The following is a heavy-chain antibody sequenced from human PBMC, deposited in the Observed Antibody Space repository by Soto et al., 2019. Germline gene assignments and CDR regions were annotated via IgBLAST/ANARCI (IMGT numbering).Heavy chain of an antibody. J-gene: IGHJ1*01. V-gene: IGHV1-3*01. Sequence: ASVKVSCKASGYTFTSYAMHWVRQAPGQKLEWMGWINAGNGNTKYSQKSQGRVTITRDTSASTAYMELSSLRSEDRAVYYCARGPHLAYCGGDCYRFFQHWGQGTLVTVSS. D-gene: IGHD2-21*02. CDR2: INAGNGNT. CDR1: GYTFTSYA. CDR3: ARGPHLAYCGGDCYRFFQH.